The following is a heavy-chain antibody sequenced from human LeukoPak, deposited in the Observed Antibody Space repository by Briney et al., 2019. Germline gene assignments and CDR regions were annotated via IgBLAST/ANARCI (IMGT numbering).Heavy chain of an antibody. V-gene: IGHV3-64D*06. J-gene: IGHJ4*02. Sequence: PGGSLRLSCSASGFTFSIYAMHWVRQAPGKGLEYVSAISSNGVITYHADSVKGRFTISRDNSKNTLYLQMSSLRAEDTAVYYCVIYYGSGSYDYWGQGTLVTVSS. CDR3: VIYYGSGSYDY. CDR1: GFTFSIYA. CDR2: ISSNGVIT. D-gene: IGHD3-10*01.